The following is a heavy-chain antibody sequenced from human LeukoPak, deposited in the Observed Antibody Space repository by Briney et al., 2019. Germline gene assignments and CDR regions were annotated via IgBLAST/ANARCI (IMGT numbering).Heavy chain of an antibody. CDR1: GFTFSSYA. CDR2: ISYDGSDK. CDR3: ARGVEYGDYADY. Sequence: GGSLRLSCAASGFTFSSYAMPWVRQAPGKGLEWVAVISYDGSDKYYADSVKGRFTISRDNSKNTLYLQMNSLRAEDTAVYYCARGVEYGDYADYWGQGTLVTVSS. V-gene: IGHV3-30-3*01. D-gene: IGHD4-17*01. J-gene: IGHJ4*02.